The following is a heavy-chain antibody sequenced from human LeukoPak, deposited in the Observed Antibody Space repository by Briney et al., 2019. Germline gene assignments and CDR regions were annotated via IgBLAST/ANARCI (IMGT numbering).Heavy chain of an antibody. CDR3: AKDLRSSGWSQLWSY. V-gene: IGHV3-23*01. J-gene: IGHJ4*02. CDR1: GFTFTNYA. Sequence: GGSLRLSCAASGFTFTNYAMSWVRQAPGKGLEWVSAISGSGGSTYYADSVKGRFTISRDNSKNTLYLQMNSLRAEDTAVYYCAKDLRSSGWSQLWSYWGRGTLVTVSS. D-gene: IGHD6-19*01. CDR2: ISGSGGST.